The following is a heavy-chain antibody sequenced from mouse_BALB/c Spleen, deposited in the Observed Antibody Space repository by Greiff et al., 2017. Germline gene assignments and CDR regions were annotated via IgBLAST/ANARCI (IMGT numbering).Heavy chain of an antibody. CDR3: ARDYDYDEGAWFAY. CDR1: GYAFTSYN. J-gene: IGHJ3*01. D-gene: IGHD2-4*01. V-gene: IGHV1S135*01. Sequence: VQLKESGPELVKPGASVKVSCKASGYAFTSYNMYWVKQSHGKSLEWIGYIDPYNGGTSYNQKFKGKATLTVDKSSSTAYMHLNSLTSEDSAVYYCARDYDYDEGAWFAYWGQGTLVTVSA. CDR2: IDPYNGGT.